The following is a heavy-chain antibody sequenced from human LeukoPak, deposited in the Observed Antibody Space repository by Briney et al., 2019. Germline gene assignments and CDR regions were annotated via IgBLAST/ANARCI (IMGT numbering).Heavy chain of an antibody. Sequence: SYISSSGTTIYYADSVKGRFTISRDNAKNSLSLQMNSLRADDTAVYYCAIGYSYGFFDYWGQGTLVTVSS. D-gene: IGHD5-18*01. CDR3: AIGYSYGFFDY. J-gene: IGHJ4*02. CDR2: ISSSGTTI. V-gene: IGHV3-11*01.